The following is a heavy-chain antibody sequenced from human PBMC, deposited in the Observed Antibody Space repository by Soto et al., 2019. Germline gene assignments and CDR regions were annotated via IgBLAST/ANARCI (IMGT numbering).Heavy chain of an antibody. CDR2: IRFDGSNT. CDR3: ARDGVGTTTYFGYFAY. V-gene: IGHV3-33*01. CDR1: AVTFTGFG. Sequence: QVQLVESGGGVVQPGRSLRLSCAASAVTFTGFGIHWVRQAPGKGLEWVAVIRFDGSNTYYADSVKGRFTISRDNPKNMLYLQMNSLRADDTAIYYCARDGVGTTTYFGYFAYWGLGTLVTVSS. J-gene: IGHJ4*02. D-gene: IGHD1-26*01.